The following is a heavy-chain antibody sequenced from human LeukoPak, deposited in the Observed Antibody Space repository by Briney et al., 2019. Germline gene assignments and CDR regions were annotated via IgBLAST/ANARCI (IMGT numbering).Heavy chain of an antibody. J-gene: IGHJ4*02. CDR1: GYTFTSYY. CDR2: INPSGGST. V-gene: IGHV1-46*01. D-gene: IGHD6-19*01. CDR3: ALGVDDSSGWLPPFDY. Sequence: ASVKVSCKASGYTFTSYYMHWVRQAPGQGLEWMGIINPSGGSTSYAQKFQGRVTMTSDTSTSSVYMELSSLRSEDTAVYYCALGVDDSSGWLPPFDYWGQGTLVTVSS.